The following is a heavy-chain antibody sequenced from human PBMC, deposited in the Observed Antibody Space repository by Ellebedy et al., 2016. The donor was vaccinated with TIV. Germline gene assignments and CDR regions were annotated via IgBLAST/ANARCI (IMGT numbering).Heavy chain of an antibody. CDR3: AKDMVFGDGKWEIDV. CDR2: INNGGRTT. D-gene: IGHD1-26*01. V-gene: IGHV3-23*01. J-gene: IGHJ6*02. Sequence: GESLKISCVASGFTFSGYAMSWVLQAPGKGLEWVSGINNGGRTTSYADSVKGRFTISRDNSRSTLYLQMNSLRAEDSAVYYCAKDMVFGDGKWEIDVWGQGTTVTVSS. CDR1: GFTFSGYA.